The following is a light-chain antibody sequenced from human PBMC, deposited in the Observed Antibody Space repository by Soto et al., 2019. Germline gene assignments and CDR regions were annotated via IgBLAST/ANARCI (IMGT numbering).Light chain of an antibody. V-gene: IGLV2-11*01. CDR3: CSYAGSFVV. J-gene: IGLJ2*01. Sequence: QSALTQPRSVSGSPGQSVTISCTGTSSDVGGYNYVSWYQQHPGKAPKLLIYDVSKRPSGVPDRFSGSKSGNTASLTISGLQDADESDYYCCSYAGSFVVFGGGTKLTVL. CDR2: DVS. CDR1: SSDVGGYNY.